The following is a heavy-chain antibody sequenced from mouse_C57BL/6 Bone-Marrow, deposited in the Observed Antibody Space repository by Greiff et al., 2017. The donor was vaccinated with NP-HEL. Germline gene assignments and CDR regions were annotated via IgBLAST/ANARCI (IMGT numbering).Heavy chain of an antibody. CDR2: ISYSGST. Sequence: EVKLQESGPGLAKPSQTLSLTCSVTGYSITSDYWNWIRKFPGNKLEYMGYISYSGSTYYNPSLKSRISITRDTSKNQYYLQLNSVTTEDTATYYCARSEDYGSSYWYFDVWGTGTTVTVSS. CDR3: ARSEDYGSSYWYFDV. J-gene: IGHJ1*03. CDR1: GYSITSDY. D-gene: IGHD1-1*01. V-gene: IGHV3-8*01.